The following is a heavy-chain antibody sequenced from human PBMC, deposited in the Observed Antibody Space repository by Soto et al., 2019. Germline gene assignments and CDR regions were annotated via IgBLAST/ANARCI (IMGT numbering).Heavy chain of an antibody. CDR2: ISGSGFKK. CDR1: GGTFSSYA. Sequence: SCKASGGTFSSYAISWVREAPGKGLEWISSISGSGFKKYYADSVKGRFTISRDNSKSTVYLELNNLSAEDTAVYHCAKNQGVELVPLATVDWFDPWGQGSVVTVYS. J-gene: IGHJ5*02. CDR3: AKNQGVELVPLATVDWFDP. D-gene: IGHD1-26*01. V-gene: IGHV3-23*01.